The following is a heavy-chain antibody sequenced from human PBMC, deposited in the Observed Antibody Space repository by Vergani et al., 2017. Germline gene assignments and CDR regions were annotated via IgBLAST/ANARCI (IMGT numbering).Heavy chain of an antibody. J-gene: IGHJ4*02. D-gene: IGHD6-19*01. CDR3: VRSSGWFRYYFDY. V-gene: IGHV3-15*01. CDR2: IKSKTDGGTT. CDR1: GFTFSNAW. Sequence: EVQLVESGGGLVKPGGSLRLSCAASGFTFSNAWMSWVRQAPGKGLEWVGRIKSKTDGGTTDYAAPVKGRFTISRDDSKNSLYLQMNSLKTEDTAVYYCVRSSGWFRYYFDYWGQGTLVTVSS.